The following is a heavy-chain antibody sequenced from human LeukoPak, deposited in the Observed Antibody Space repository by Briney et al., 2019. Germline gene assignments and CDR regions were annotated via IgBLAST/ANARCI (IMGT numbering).Heavy chain of an antibody. V-gene: IGHV4-59*01. D-gene: IGHD3-22*01. CDR3: ARSYDSRGFYYYGMDV. J-gene: IGHJ6*02. CDR2: IYYSGST. CDR1: GGXINRYY. Sequence: PSETLSLTRSVSGGXINRYYGSWIRQPPGKGLEWVGYIYYSGSTHYNPSLESRVTISVDTSKDQFSLKLSSVTAADTAVYYCARSYDSRGFYYYGMDVWGQGTTVTVSS.